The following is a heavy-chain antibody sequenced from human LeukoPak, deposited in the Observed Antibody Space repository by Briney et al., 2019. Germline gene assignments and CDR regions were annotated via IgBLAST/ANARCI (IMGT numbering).Heavy chain of an antibody. CDR3: AKPSGSGVDY. V-gene: IGHV3-30*02. D-gene: IGHD1-26*01. Sequence: GGSVRLSCGASGFVFDDYDMHWVRQAPGKGLEWVAFIRSDGYHTYYTDSVKGRFIITRDNFKNTLYLQMNSLRLEDMAVYYCAKPSGSGVDYWGRGTRVTVSS. CDR2: IRSDGYHT. CDR1: GFVFDDYD. J-gene: IGHJ4*02.